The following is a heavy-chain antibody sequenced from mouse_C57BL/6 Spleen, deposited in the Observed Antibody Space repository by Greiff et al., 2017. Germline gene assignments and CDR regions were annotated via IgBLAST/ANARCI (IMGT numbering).Heavy chain of an antibody. CDR1: GYTFTGYD. Sequence: VQLQQSGPELVKPGASVKLSCKASGYTFTGYDINWVKQRPGQGLEWIGWIYPRDGSTKYNEKFKGKATLPVDTSSSTAYMELHRLTSQDSAVYVCARTSIYYGNPYAMDYWGQGTSVTVSS. CDR3: ARTSIYYGNPYAMDY. CDR2: IYPRDGST. D-gene: IGHD2-1*01. J-gene: IGHJ4*01. V-gene: IGHV1-85*01.